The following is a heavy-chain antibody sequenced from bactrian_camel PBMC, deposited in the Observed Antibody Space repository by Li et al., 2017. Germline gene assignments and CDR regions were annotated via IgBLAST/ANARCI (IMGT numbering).Heavy chain of an antibody. Sequence: HVQLVESGGGLVQPGGSLRLSCAASGFTMSRSWMHWVRQAPGKGLEWVSSIGPGDGRTSSADSVKGRFTISRDNDQNTLYLQLNSLKTEDTAMYYCASPGITRESYWGQGTQVTVS. D-gene: IGHD6*01. V-gene: IGHV3S1*01. CDR2: IGPGDGRT. CDR3: ASPGITRESY. J-gene: IGHJ4*01. CDR1: GFTMSRSW.